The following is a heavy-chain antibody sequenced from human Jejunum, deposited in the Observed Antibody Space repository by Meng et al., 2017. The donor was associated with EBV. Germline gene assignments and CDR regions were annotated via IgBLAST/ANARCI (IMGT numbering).Heavy chain of an antibody. V-gene: IGHV7-4-1*02. J-gene: IGHJ4*02. Sequence: QVQLVHSVSELKKPGSSVKVSCKASGYTFSSYAMNGVRRAPGQGLKWMGWINTKTGNPTYAQGFTGRFVFSLDTSVGTAYLQISSLKAEDTAVYYCARDWGGDYLDYWGQGTLVTVSS. CDR1: GYTFSSYA. CDR3: ARDWGGDYLDY. CDR2: INTKTGNP. D-gene: IGHD3-10*01.